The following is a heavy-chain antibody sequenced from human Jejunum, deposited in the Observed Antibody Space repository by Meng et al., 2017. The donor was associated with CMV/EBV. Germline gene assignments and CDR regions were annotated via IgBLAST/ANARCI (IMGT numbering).Heavy chain of an antibody. CDR1: GYSFSDYG. J-gene: IGHJ4*02. CDR2: INPHNGNT. D-gene: IGHD5-24*01. CDR3: ARGFRGDGYNY. Sequence: QLVQFEAEVKKPQAAVTVCCKAAGYSFSDYGISWVRQAPGQGLEWMGWINPHNGNTNDEQKRQGRVTMTTDTSTSTAYMGLRRLRSDDSAVYFCARGFRGDGYNYWGQGTLVTVSS. V-gene: IGHV1-18*01.